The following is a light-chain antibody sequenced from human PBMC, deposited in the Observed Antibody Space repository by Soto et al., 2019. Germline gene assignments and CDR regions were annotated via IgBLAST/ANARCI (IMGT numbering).Light chain of an antibody. CDR2: EVS. V-gene: IGLV2-8*01. J-gene: IGLJ1*01. CDR1: SAGVGGYNF. CDR3: ASYAGSQNYV. Sequence: QSALTQPPSASGSLGQSVTISCTGTSAGVGGYNFVSWYQQHPGKAPKLMIFEVSQRPSGVPDRFSGSKSGNTASLTVSELQAEDEADYYCASYAGSQNYVFGTGTKLTVL.